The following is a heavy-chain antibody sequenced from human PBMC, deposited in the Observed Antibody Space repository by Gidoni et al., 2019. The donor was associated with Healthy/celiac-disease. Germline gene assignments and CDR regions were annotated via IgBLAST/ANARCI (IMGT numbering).Heavy chain of an antibody. CDR1: GFTVSSNY. V-gene: IGHV3-53*02. CDR2: IYRGGST. Sequence: VQLVETGGGVIQPGGSLRLSCAASGFTVSSNYMSWVRQAPGKGLEWVSVIYRGGSTYSADSVKGRFTISRDNSKNTLYLQMNSLRAEDTAVYYCARAPYGDYFDYWGQGTLVTVSS. D-gene: IGHD4-17*01. J-gene: IGHJ4*02. CDR3: ARAPYGDYFDY.